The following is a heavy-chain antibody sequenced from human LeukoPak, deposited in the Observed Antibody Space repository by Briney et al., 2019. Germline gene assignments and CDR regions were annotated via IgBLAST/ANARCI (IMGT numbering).Heavy chain of an antibody. V-gene: IGHV3-21*01. CDR1: GFTFSSYS. J-gene: IGHJ4*02. CDR2: ISSSSSYI. CDR3: ARVMGRYCSSTSCYVDY. Sequence: GGSLRLSCAASGFTFSSYSMNWVRQAPGKGLEWVSSISSSSSYIYYADSVKGRFTISRDNAKNSLYLQMNSLRAEDTAVYYCARVMGRYCSSTSCYVDYWGQGTLVTVSS. D-gene: IGHD2-2*01.